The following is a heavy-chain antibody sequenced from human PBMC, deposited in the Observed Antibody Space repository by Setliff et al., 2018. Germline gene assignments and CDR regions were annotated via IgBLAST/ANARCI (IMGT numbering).Heavy chain of an antibody. J-gene: IGHJ2*01. CDR3: ARTSSGRYFDL. Sequence: LSHTCAVSDFSVSSNYYGGWIRQPPGKGLEWIANVYYSGSTYYSPSLKSRVTMSVDTSKNQFSLNLYSVTAADTAVYYCARTSSGRYFDLWGRGTLVTVSS. CDR1: DFSVSSNYY. CDR2: VYYSGST. V-gene: IGHV4-38-2*01.